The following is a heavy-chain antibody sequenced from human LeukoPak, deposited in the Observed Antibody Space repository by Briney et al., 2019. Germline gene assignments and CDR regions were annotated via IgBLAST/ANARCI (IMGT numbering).Heavy chain of an antibody. CDR3: ARAAAPIDNYFDY. CDR1: GFTFSSYS. Sequence: GGSLRLSCAASGFTFSSYSMNWVRQAPGKGLEWVSSISSSSSYIYYADSVKGRFTISRDNAKNSLYLQMNSLRAEDTAVYYCARAAAPIDNYFDYWGQGTLVTVSS. D-gene: IGHD6-25*01. J-gene: IGHJ4*02. V-gene: IGHV3-21*01. CDR2: ISSSSSYI.